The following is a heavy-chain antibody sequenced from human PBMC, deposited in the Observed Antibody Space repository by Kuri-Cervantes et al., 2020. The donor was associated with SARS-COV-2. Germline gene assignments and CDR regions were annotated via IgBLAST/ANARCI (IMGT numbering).Heavy chain of an antibody. V-gene: IGHV4-61*01. CDR3: ATRTHYYDSSGYPLYWYFDL. Sequence: SETLSLTCSVSGGSISSGSYYWSWIRQPPGKGLEWIGYIYYSGSTNYNPSLKSRVTISVDTSKNQFSLKLSSVTAADTAVYYCATRTHYYDSSGYPLYWYFDLWGRGTLVTVSS. CDR1: GGSISSGSYY. D-gene: IGHD3-22*01. CDR2: IYYSGST. J-gene: IGHJ2*01.